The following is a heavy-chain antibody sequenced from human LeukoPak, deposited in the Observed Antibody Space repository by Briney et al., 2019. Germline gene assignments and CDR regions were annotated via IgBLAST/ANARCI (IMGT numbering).Heavy chain of an antibody. CDR2: ISWNSGSI. Sequence: GGSLRLSCAASGFTFDDYAMHWVRQAPGKGLEWVSGISWNSGSIGYADSVKGRFTISRDNAKNSLYLQMNSLRAEDTAVYYCAREKTPGAIKGGNWFDPWGQGTLVTVSS. V-gene: IGHV3-9*01. CDR3: AREKTPGAIKGGNWFDP. CDR1: GFTFDDYA. J-gene: IGHJ5*02. D-gene: IGHD2-2*02.